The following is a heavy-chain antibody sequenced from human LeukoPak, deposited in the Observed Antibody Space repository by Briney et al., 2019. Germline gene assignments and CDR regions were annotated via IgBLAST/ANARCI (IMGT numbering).Heavy chain of an antibody. Sequence: SETLSLTCTVSGGSISSSSYYWGWIRQPPGKGLEWTGSIYYSGSTYYNPSLKSRVTISVDTSKNQFSLKLSSVTAADTAVYYCARDDELLWFGELLREDAFDIWGQGTMVTVSS. D-gene: IGHD3-10*01. V-gene: IGHV4-39*07. J-gene: IGHJ3*02. CDR1: GGSISSSSYY. CDR3: ARDDELLWFGELLREDAFDI. CDR2: IYYSGST.